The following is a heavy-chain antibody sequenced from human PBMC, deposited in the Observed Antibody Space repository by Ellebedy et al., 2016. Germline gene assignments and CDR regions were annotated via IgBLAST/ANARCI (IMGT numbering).Heavy chain of an antibody. CDR1: GFTFSNYF. D-gene: IGHD3-3*01. V-gene: IGHV3-7*04. CDR2: MNGDGSAK. J-gene: IGHJ3*02. CDR3: SRGWSAAFET. Sequence: GESLKISXTASGFTFSNYFMNWVRQAPGKGLEWLANMNGDGSAKYYVDSVKGRFTISRDNAKNSLYLQLNSLRVEDTALYYCSRGWSAAFETWGQGTMVTVSS.